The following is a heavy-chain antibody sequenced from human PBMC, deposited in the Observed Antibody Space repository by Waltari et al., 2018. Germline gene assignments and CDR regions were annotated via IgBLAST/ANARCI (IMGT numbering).Heavy chain of an antibody. J-gene: IGHJ3*02. Sequence: EVQLVESGGGLVKPGGSLRLSCAASGFTFSSYSMNWVRQAPRNGLQWAPLISSSGSYIYYADSVKGRFTISRDNAKNSLYLKMNSLRAEDTAVYYCARDTSDYWGDAFDIWGQGTMVTVSS. V-gene: IGHV3-21*01. CDR1: GFTFSSYS. CDR2: ISSSGSYI. D-gene: IGHD4-17*01. CDR3: ARDTSDYWGDAFDI.